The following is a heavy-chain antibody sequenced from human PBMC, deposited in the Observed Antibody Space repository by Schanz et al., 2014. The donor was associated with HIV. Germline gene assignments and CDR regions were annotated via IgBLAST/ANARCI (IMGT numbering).Heavy chain of an antibody. CDR2: ITHTEKT. D-gene: IGHD3-22*01. Sequence: VQLVESGGCLVQPGGSLTLSCAASGFTFRQYGMSWVRQGPGKGLEWIGEITHTEKTHYNSSLKSRVKMSVDASKNQFSLKMTSVTAADTAVYYCARGLQWLPLGNWFDRWGQGTLVTVSS. J-gene: IGHJ5*02. CDR1: GFTFRQYG. V-gene: IGHV4-34*01. CDR3: ARGLQWLPLGNWFDR.